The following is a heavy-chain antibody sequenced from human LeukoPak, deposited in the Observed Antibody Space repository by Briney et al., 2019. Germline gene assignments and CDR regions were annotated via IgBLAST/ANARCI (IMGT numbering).Heavy chain of an antibody. J-gene: IGHJ3*02. CDR1: GYTFTGYY. CDR2: INPNSGGT. D-gene: IGHD3-22*01. V-gene: IGHV1-2*02. CDR3: ARDLRSYYYDSSGQDDAFDI. Sequence: ASVKVSCKASGYTFTGYYMHWVRQAPGQGLEWMGWINPNSGGTNYAQKFQGRVTMTRDTSISTAYMELSRLRSDDTAVYYCARDLRSYYYDSSGQDDAFDIWGHGTMVTVSS.